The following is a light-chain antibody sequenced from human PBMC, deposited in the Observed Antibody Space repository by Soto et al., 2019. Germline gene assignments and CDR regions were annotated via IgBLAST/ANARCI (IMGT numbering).Light chain of an antibody. CDR3: QQRNSWPPIT. CDR2: DAS. V-gene: IGKV3-11*01. CDR1: QSVRTY. J-gene: IGKJ5*01. Sequence: EIVLTQSPVTLSLSRGERTTLXXRASQSVRTYLAWYQVKPGQAPRLVXYDASSRASGAPARFSGSGSGTDFTLTTSSLEPEDFALYYCQQRNSWPPITFGQGTRLEIK.